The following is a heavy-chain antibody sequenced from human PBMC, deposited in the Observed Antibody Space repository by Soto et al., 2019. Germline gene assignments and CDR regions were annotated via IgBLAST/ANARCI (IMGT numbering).Heavy chain of an antibody. D-gene: IGHD6-13*01. J-gene: IGHJ4*02. Sequence: EVPLVESGGGLVQPGGSLRLSCAASGFTFSSYSLNWVRQAPGKGLEWVSYITSSGTTVYYADSVRGRFTISRDNATNSLYLQMNSLRDDDAAVYYCARGSSTWAYYFDFWGQGTLVTVSS. V-gene: IGHV3-48*02. CDR2: ITSSGTTV. CDR3: ARGSSTWAYYFDF. CDR1: GFTFSSYS.